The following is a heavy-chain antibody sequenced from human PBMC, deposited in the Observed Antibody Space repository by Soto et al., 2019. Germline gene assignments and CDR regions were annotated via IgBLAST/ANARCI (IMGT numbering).Heavy chain of an antibody. J-gene: IGHJ6*02. D-gene: IGHD2-2*02. V-gene: IGHV1-46*01. CDR2: INPSGGST. CDR1: GYTFTSYY. Sequence: ASVKVSCKASGYTFTSYYMHWVRQAPGQGLEWMGIINPSGGSTSYAQKFQGRVTMTRDTSTSTVYMELSSLRSEDTAVYYCARDAPRQYCSSTSCYTDNYYYGMDVWGQGTTVTVSS. CDR3: ARDAPRQYCSSTSCYTDNYYYGMDV.